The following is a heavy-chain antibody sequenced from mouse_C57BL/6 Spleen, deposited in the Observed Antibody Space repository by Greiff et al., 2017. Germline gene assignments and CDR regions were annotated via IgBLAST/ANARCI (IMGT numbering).Heavy chain of an antibody. CDR1: GFTFSSYA. V-gene: IGHV5-4*01. CDR3: ARRGTTVTTGGYYFDY. D-gene: IGHD2-2*01. Sequence: EVQLVESGGGLVKPGGSLKLSCAASGFTFSSYAMSWVRQTPEKRLEWVATISDGGSYTYYPDNVQGRFTISRDKAKNNLYLQLSHLKSEDTAMYYWARRGTTVTTGGYYFDYWGQGTTLTVSS. J-gene: IGHJ2*01. CDR2: ISDGGSYT.